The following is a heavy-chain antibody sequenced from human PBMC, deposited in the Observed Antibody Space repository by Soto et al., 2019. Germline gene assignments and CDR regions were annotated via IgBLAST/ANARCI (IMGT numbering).Heavy chain of an antibody. CDR3: AKDKYWRLHLGELSSVPSFDY. Sequence: HPGGSLRLSCAASGFTFSSYGMHWVRQAPGKGLEWVAVISYGGSNKYYADSVKGRFTISRDNSKNTLYLQMNSLRAEDTAVYYCAKDKYWRLHLGELSSVPSFDYWGQGTLVTVSS. V-gene: IGHV3-30*18. D-gene: IGHD3-16*02. CDR2: ISYGGSNK. J-gene: IGHJ4*02. CDR1: GFTFSSYG.